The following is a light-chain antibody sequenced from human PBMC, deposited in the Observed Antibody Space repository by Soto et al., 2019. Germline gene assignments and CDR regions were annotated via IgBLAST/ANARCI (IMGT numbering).Light chain of an antibody. V-gene: IGLV2-14*01. CDR1: SSDVGGYNC. Sequence: QSALTQPASVSGSPGQSITVSCTGTSSDVGGYNCVSWYQQFPGKAPRLMIYDVTNRPSGVSYRFSGSKSGNTASLTISGLQAEDEADYYCSSCTSSATFVFGTGTKVTVL. CDR3: SSCTSSATFV. CDR2: DVT. J-gene: IGLJ1*01.